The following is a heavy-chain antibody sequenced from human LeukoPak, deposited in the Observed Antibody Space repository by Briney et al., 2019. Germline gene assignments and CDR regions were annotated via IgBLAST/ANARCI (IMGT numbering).Heavy chain of an antibody. CDR2: ISGSGGST. CDR1: GFTFSSYG. D-gene: IGHD1-1*01. Sequence: GGSLRLSCAASGFTFSSYGMSWVRQAPGKGLEWVSGISGSGGSTYYADSVKGRFTVSRDSAKRSLYLQMNSLRAEDTAVYYCARDGNRDGDMDVWGKGTTVTVSS. J-gene: IGHJ6*03. CDR3: ARDGNRDGDMDV. V-gene: IGHV3-23*01.